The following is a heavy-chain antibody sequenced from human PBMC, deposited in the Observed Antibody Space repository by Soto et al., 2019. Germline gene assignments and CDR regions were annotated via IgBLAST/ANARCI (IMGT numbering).Heavy chain of an antibody. D-gene: IGHD5-12*01. J-gene: IGHJ5*02. CDR3: ARRGEYGGYPNCFDP. V-gene: IGHV1-18*01. CDR1: GYTFTSYG. CDR2: ISAYNGNT. Sequence: ASVKVSCKASGYTFTSYGISWVRQAPGQGVEWKGWISAYNGNTNYSQKFQGRVTMTTDTCTSTVYMELRSLRSDDTAVYYCARRGEYGGYPNCFDPWGQGTLVTVSS.